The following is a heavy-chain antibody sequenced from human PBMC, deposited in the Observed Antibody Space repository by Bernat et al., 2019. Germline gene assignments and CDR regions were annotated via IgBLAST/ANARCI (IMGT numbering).Heavy chain of an antibody. CDR1: GDSIRSYY. CDR3: ARARGSGWYGDY. D-gene: IGHD6-19*01. J-gene: IGHJ4*02. V-gene: IGHV4-59*01. CDR2: IYYGGST. Sequence: QVQLQGSGPGLMKPSETLSLTCIVSGDSIRSYYWSWIRQPPGKGLEWIGYIYYGGSTKYNPSLKSRVTISVDTSKNQFSLKLTSVTAADTAVYYCARARGSGWYGDYWGQGTLVTVSS.